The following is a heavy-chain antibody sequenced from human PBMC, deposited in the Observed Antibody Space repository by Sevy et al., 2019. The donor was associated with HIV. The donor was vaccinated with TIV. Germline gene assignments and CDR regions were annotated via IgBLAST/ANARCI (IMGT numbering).Heavy chain of an antibody. Sequence: GGSLRLSCAASGFTFSSYGMHWVRQAPGKGLEWVAVIWYDGSNKYYVDSVKGRFTISRDNSKNTLYLQMKSLRAEDTAVYYCARNPEPYYDFWSGLEYYFDYWGQGTLVTVSS. CDR3: ARNPEPYYDFWSGLEYYFDY. CDR2: IWYDGSNK. V-gene: IGHV3-33*01. J-gene: IGHJ4*02. CDR1: GFTFSSYG. D-gene: IGHD3-3*01.